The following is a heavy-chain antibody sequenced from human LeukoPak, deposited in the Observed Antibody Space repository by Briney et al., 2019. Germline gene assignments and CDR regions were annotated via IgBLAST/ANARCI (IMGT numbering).Heavy chain of an antibody. CDR1: GFTFSSYA. J-gene: IGHJ4*02. V-gene: IGHV3-23*01. Sequence: GGSLRLSCAASGFTFSSYAMSWVRQAPGKGLEWVSAISGSGGSTYYADSVKGRFTISRDNSKNTLYLQMNSLRAEDTAVYYCAKKDSPLGYYYDSSGYYYGYWGQGTLVTVSS. CDR3: AKKDSPLGYYYDSSGYYYGY. D-gene: IGHD3-22*01. CDR2: ISGSGGST.